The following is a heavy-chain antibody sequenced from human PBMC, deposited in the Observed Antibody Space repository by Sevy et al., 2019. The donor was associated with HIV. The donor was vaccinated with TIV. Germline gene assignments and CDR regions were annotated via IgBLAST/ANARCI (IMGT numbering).Heavy chain of an antibody. V-gene: IGHV3-23*01. CDR2: ISGSGGGT. J-gene: IGHJ4*02. Sequence: GGSLRLSCAASGFTFSSYAMSWVRQAPGKGLEWVSAISGSGGGTYSADSVKGRFTISRDNSKNTQYLQMNSLRAEDTAVYYCSKVVGATTSCENYWGQGTLVTVSS. CDR1: GFTFSSYA. D-gene: IGHD1-26*01. CDR3: SKVVGATTSCENY.